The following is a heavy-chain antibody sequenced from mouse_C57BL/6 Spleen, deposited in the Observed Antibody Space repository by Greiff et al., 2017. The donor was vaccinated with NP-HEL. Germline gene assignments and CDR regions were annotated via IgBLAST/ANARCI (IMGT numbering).Heavy chain of an antibody. J-gene: IGHJ2*01. CDR1: GYTFTSYW. CDR3: AREGYDYDEGGHFDY. Sequence: QVQLQQSGAELVKPGASVKMSCKASGYTFTSYWITWVKQRPGQGLEWIGDIYPGSGSTNYNEKFKSKATLTVDTSSSTAYMQLSSLTSEDSAVYYCAREGYDYDEGGHFDYWGQGTTLTVSS. CDR2: IYPGSGST. D-gene: IGHD2-4*01. V-gene: IGHV1-55*01.